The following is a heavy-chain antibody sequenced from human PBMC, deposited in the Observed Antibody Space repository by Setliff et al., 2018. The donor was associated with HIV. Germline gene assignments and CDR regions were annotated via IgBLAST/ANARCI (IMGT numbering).Heavy chain of an antibody. J-gene: IGHJ4*02. CDR1: GFTFSHAW. Sequence: PGGSLRLSCVGSGFTFSHAWMSWVRQAPGKGLEWVSHISSGSSTVFFADSVKGRFTISRDNTNNSLYLQMSSLRADDTAVYFCARACRGGACYWSPLDYWGQGTLVTVSS. CDR2: ISSGSSTV. V-gene: IGHV3-48*04. CDR3: ARACRGGACYWSPLDY. D-gene: IGHD2-15*01.